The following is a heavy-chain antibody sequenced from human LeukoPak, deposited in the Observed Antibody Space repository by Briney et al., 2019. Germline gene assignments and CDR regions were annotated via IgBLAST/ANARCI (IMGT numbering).Heavy chain of an antibody. D-gene: IGHD5-24*01. CDR3: ARQFRAYFDY. Sequence: SETLSLTCAVSGYSISSGYYWGWIRQPQGKGLEWIGSIYHSGSTYYNPSLKSRVTISVDTSKNQFSLKLSSVTAADTAVYYCARQFRAYFDYWGQGTLVTVPS. CDR2: IYHSGST. J-gene: IGHJ4*02. V-gene: IGHV4-38-2*01. CDR1: GYSISSGYY.